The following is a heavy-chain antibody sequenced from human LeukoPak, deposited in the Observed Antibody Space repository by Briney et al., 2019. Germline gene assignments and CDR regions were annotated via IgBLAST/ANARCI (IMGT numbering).Heavy chain of an antibody. Sequence: GGSLRLSCAASGFTFRNYWMSWVRQAPGKGLEWVANIKQDGSEKDYVDSAKGRFTISRDNAKNSLYLQMNSLRAEDTAVYYCARDPPWFGESPFDYWGQGTLVTVSS. CDR1: GFTFRNYW. V-gene: IGHV3-7*01. D-gene: IGHD3-10*01. J-gene: IGHJ4*02. CDR2: IKQDGSEK. CDR3: ARDPPWFGESPFDY.